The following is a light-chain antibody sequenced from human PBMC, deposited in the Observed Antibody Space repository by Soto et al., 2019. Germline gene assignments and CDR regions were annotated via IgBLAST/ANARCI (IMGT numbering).Light chain of an antibody. CDR3: SSYTSTNFVI. V-gene: IGLV2-14*01. CDR2: DDS. CDR1: SGDIGDYKY. Sequence: QSALTQPASVSGSPGQSITISCTGSSGDIGDYKYVSWYKQHPGKAPKLMIYDDSNRPSGVSNRFSASKSGNTASLTISGLQAEDEADYYCSSYTSTNFVIFGGGTKLTVL. J-gene: IGLJ2*01.